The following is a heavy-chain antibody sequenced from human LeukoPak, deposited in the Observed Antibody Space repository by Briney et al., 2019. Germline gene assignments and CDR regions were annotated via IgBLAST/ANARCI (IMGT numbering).Heavy chain of an antibody. Sequence: GASVKVSCKASGYTFTGYYMHWVRQAPGQGLEWMGWINPNSGGTNYAQKFQGRVTMTRDTSISTAYMELSRLRSDDTAVYYCARVLVRGVMVVRISNAFDIWGQGTMVTVSS. CDR1: GYTFTGYY. V-gene: IGHV1-2*02. J-gene: IGHJ3*02. CDR3: ARVLVRGVMVVRISNAFDI. D-gene: IGHD3-10*01. CDR2: INPNSGGT.